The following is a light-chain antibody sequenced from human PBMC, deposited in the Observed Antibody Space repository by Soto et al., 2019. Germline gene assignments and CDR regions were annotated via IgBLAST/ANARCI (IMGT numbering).Light chain of an antibody. Sequence: EIVLTQSPGTLSLSPGERATLSCRASQSISSSYLAWYQRKPGQAPRLLIYGASSRATGIPDRFSGSGSGTYFTLTISKLEPEDFAMYYCQQYVSSRTFGKGTTVEIK. CDR1: QSISSSY. J-gene: IGKJ1*01. CDR2: GAS. V-gene: IGKV3-20*01. CDR3: QQYVSSRT.